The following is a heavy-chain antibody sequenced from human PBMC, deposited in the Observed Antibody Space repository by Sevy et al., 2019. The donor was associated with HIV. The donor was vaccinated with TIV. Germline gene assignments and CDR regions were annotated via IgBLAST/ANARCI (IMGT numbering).Heavy chain of an antibody. CDR2: ISSGSSYI. J-gene: IGHJ4*02. Sequence: GGSLRLSCAASGFTFSYYTKNWVRQAPGKGLEWVSSISSGSSYIFYADSMKGRFTVSRDNAKNSLFLQMNSLRDEDTALYYCARSTDYYDNSGYDSWGRGTLVTVSS. CDR1: GFTFSYYT. D-gene: IGHD3-22*01. V-gene: IGHV3-21*03. CDR3: ARSTDYYDNSGYDS.